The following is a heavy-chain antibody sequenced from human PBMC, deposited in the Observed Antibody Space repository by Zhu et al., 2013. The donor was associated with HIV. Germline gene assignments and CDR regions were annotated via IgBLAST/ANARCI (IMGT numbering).Heavy chain of an antibody. CDR2: IIPIFGTA. Sequence: QVQLVQSGAEVKKPGSSVKVSCKASGGTFSSYAISWVRQAPGQGLEWMGGIIPIFGTANYAQKFQGRVTITADESTSTAYMELSSLRSEDTAVYYCARGGRVRGVIPYYGMVRLGPRGPRVTGLL. V-gene: IGHV1-69*01. CDR1: GGTFSSYA. D-gene: IGHD3-10*01. J-gene: IGHJ6*02. CDR3: ARGGRVRGVIPYYGMVR.